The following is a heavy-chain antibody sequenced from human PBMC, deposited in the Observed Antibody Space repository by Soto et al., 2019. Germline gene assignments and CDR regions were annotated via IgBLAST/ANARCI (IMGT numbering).Heavy chain of an antibody. CDR1: GFTFSCFG. V-gene: IGHV3-33*01. D-gene: IGHD3-16*01. CDR3: AFGNLSYYFDY. J-gene: IGHJ4*02. Sequence: PGGSLRLSCSASGFTFSCFGMHWVRQAPGKGLEWVAIIWYGGSDKYYADSVKGRFTISRDNSKNTLYLQMNSLRAEDTAVYHCAFGNLSYYFDYWGQGTPVTVSS. CDR2: IWYGGSDK.